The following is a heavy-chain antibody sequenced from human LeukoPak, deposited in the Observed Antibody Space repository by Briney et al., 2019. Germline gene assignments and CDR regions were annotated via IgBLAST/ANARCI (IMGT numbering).Heavy chain of an antibody. V-gene: IGHV4-59*01. CDR2: IYYSGST. CDR3: ARGLWSGFGAHYYYYMDV. Sequence: SETLSLTCTVSGGSISSYYWSWIRQPPGKGLEWIGYIYYSGSTNYNPSPKSRVTISVDTSKNQFSLKLSSVTAADTAVYYCARGLWSGFGAHYYYYMDVWGKGTTVTVSS. J-gene: IGHJ6*03. D-gene: IGHD3-3*01. CDR1: GGSISSYY.